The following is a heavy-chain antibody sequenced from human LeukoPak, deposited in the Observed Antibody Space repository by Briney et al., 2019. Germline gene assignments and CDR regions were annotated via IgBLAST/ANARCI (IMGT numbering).Heavy chain of an antibody. D-gene: IGHD6-19*01. J-gene: IGHJ6*02. V-gene: IGHV3-9*01. CDR3: AKSGPVARQSYYYYYGMDV. Sequence: PGGSLRLSCAASGFTFDDYAMHWVRQAPGKGLEWVSGISWNSGSIHYADSVQGRFTISRDNAKNSLYLQMNSLRAEVTALYYCAKSGPVARQSYYYYYGMDVWGQGTTVTVSS. CDR2: ISWNSGSI. CDR1: GFTFDDYA.